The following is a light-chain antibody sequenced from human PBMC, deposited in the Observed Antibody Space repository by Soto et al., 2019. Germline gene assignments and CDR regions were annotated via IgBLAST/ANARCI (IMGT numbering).Light chain of an antibody. CDR3: QSYDSSLSGYV. Sequence: QSVLTQPPSVSGAPGQSITIPCTGSSSSIGAGYAVHWYQQLPGAAPTLLIYADTDRPSGVPDRFSGSKSGTSASLAITGLQAEDEADYYCQSYDSSLSGYVFGIGTKVTVL. J-gene: IGLJ1*01. V-gene: IGLV1-40*01. CDR2: ADT. CDR1: SSSIGAGYA.